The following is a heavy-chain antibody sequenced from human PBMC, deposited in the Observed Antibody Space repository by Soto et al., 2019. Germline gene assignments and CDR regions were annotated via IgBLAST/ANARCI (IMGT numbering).Heavy chain of an antibody. D-gene: IGHD2-15*01. CDR3: ARGRVYCSGGSCYSDWFDP. J-gene: IGHJ5*02. CDR1: GGSISSYY. Sequence: SETLSLTCTVSGGSISSYYWSWIRQTAGKGLEWIGRIYTSGSTNYNPSLKSRVTMSVDTSKNQFSLKLSSVTAADTAVYYCARGRVYCSGGSCYSDWFDPWGQGTLVTVSS. CDR2: IYTSGST. V-gene: IGHV4-4*07.